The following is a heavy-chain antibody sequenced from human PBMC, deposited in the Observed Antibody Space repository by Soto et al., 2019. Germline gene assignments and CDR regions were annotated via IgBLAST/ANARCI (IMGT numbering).Heavy chain of an antibody. CDR1: GLFFTNAW. CDR3: TTIKVTTASFDY. D-gene: IGHD4-17*01. J-gene: IGHJ4*02. V-gene: IGHV3-15*01. CDR2: IKSNADGGTT. Sequence: EVQLVESGGGLAKPGGSLRLSCAGSGLFFTNAWMTWVRQTPGKGLEWLGRIKSNADGGTTDYSAPVQGRITISRNDSKNTLYLQIDSLILEDTGVYYCTTIKVTTASFDYWGQGALVTVSS.